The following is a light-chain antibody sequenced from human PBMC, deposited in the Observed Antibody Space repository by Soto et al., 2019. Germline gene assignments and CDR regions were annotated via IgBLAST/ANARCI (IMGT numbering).Light chain of an antibody. CDR3: SSYTSSSTLL. V-gene: IGLV2-14*01. CDR2: EVS. CDR1: SSDVGGHKY. J-gene: IGLJ2*01. Sequence: QSVLTQPASVSGSPGQSITISCTGTSSDVGGHKYVTWYQQHPGKAPKLMIYEVSNRPSGVSNRFSGSKSGNTASLTIFGLQAEDEADYYCSSYTSSSTLLFGGGTKLTVL.